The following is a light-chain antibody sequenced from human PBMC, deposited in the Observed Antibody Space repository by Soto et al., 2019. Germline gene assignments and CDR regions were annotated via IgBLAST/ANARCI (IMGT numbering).Light chain of an antibody. Sequence: QSALTQPASVSGSPGQSITISCTGTSSDVGGYKYVSWYQQHPGKAPKLIIYEVTDRPSGVSNRFSGSKSGNTASLTISGLQAEDEAEYYCSSYTNINTRAGVFGTGTKLTVL. CDR3: SSYTNINTRAGV. J-gene: IGLJ1*01. V-gene: IGLV2-14*01. CDR2: EVT. CDR1: SSDVGGYKY.